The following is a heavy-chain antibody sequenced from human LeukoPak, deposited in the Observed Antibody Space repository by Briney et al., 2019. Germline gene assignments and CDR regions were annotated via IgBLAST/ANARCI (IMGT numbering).Heavy chain of an antibody. CDR2: INPNSGGT. CDR1: GYTFTGYY. V-gene: IGHV1-2*06. D-gene: IGHD2-21*02. J-gene: IGHJ4*02. Sequence: ASVKVSCKASGYTFTGYYMHWVRQAPGQGLEWMGRINPNSGGTNYAQKFQGRVTMTRDTSISTACMELSRLRSDDTAVYYCARGNSHGDCPGYWGQGTLVTVSS. CDR3: ARGNSHGDCPGY.